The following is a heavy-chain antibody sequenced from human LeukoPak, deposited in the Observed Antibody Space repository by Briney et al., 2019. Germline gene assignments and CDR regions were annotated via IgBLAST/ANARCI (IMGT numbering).Heavy chain of an antibody. J-gene: IGHJ4*02. Sequence: PSQTLSLTCTVSAGSISSGDYYWSWIRQPPGKGLEWIGYIYYSGSTYYNPSLKSRFTISVDTSKNQFSLKLSSVTAADRAVYYCARDYCGGGSCYSGGWSNFDYWGQGTLVSVSS. CDR2: IYYSGST. CDR1: AGSISSGDYY. D-gene: IGHD2-15*01. CDR3: ARDYCGGGSCYSGGWSNFDY. V-gene: IGHV4-30-4*01.